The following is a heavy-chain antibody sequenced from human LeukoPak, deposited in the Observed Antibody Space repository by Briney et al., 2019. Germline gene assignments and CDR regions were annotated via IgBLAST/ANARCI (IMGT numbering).Heavy chain of an antibody. D-gene: IGHD3-22*01. CDR3: AKGAQGGYDSSGYPDYFDY. CDR1: GFIFSSYA. CDR2: ISGSGGST. Sequence: GGSLRLSCAASGFIFSSYAMNWVRQAPGKGLEWVSAISGSGGSTYYADSVKGRFTISRDNSKNTLYLQMNSLRAEDTAVYYCAKGAQGGYDSSGYPDYFDYWGQGTLVTVSS. J-gene: IGHJ4*02. V-gene: IGHV3-23*01.